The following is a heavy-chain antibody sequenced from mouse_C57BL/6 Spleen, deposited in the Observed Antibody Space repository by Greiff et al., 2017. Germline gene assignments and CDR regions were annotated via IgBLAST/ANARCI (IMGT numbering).Heavy chain of an antibody. D-gene: IGHD2-3*01. J-gene: IGHJ3*01. V-gene: IGHV1-9*01. Sequence: QVQLQQSGAELMKPGASVKLSCKATGYTFTGYWIEWVKQRPGHGLEWIGEILPGSGNTNYNDKFKGKATLTEDTSSNTAYMRLSSLTTEDSAVCYGARDDGYPAWFAYWGQGTLVTVSA. CDR3: ARDDGYPAWFAY. CDR1: GYTFTGYW. CDR2: ILPGSGNT.